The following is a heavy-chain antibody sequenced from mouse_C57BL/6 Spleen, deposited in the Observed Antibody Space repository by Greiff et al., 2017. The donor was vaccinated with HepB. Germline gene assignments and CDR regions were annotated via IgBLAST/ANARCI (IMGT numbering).Heavy chain of an antibody. CDR3: ARSKNYESFAY. J-gene: IGHJ3*01. D-gene: IGHD1-1*01. CDR1: GYTFTSYW. Sequence: VQLQQPGAELVRPGTSVKLSCKASGYTFTSYWMHWVKQRPGQGLEWIGVIDPSDSYTNYNQKFKGKATLTVDTSSSTAYMQLSSLTSEDSAVYYCARSKNYESFAYWGQGTLVTVSA. V-gene: IGHV1-59*01. CDR2: IDPSDSYT.